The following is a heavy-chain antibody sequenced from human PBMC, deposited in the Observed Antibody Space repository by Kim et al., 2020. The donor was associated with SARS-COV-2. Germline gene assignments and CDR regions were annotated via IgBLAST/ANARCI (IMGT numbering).Heavy chain of an antibody. J-gene: IGHJ6*02. CDR3: ARLIPKQLGGMDV. CDR2: IYYSGST. Sequence: SETLSLTCTVSGGSISSSSYYWGWIRQPPGKGLEWIGSIYYSGSTYYNPSLKSRVTISVDTAKNQFSLKLSSVTAADTAMYYCARLIPKQLGGMDVWGQGTTVTVSS. CDR1: GGSISSSSYY. V-gene: IGHV4-39*01. D-gene: IGHD6-6*01.